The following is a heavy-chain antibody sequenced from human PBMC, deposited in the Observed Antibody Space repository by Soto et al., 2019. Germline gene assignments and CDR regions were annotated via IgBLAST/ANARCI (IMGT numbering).Heavy chain of an antibody. Sequence: QVQLEQSGAEVKKPGASVKVSCKVSGYTLTELSMHWVRQAPGKGLEWMGGFDPEDGETIYAQKFQGRVTMTEDTPKDTADRELSCLTHADTAVDCCRTAGGWGSGSCWFDPWGQGTLVTVSS. V-gene: IGHV1-24*01. CDR1: GYTLTELS. CDR2: FDPEDGET. D-gene: IGHD3-10*01. CDR3: RTAGGWGSGSCWFDP. J-gene: IGHJ5*02.